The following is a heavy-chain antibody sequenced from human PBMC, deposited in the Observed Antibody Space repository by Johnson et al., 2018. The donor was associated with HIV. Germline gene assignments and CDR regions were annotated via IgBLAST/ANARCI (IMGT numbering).Heavy chain of an antibody. D-gene: IGHD6-13*01. Sequence: VQLVESGGGVIRPGGSLRLSCAASGFTFDDYGMSWVRQAPGKGLEWVSGINLNGGSTGYADSVKGRFTISRDNAKNSLYLQMNSLRAEDTALYYCARDLVAAAWTGGEYAFDIWGQGTMVTVSS. CDR3: ARDLVAAAWTGGEYAFDI. V-gene: IGHV3-20*04. J-gene: IGHJ3*02. CDR2: INLNGGST. CDR1: GFTFDDYG.